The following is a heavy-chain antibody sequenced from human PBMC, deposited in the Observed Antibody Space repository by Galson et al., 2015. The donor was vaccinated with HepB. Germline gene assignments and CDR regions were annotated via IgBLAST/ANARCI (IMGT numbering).Heavy chain of an antibody. V-gene: IGHV3-53*01. D-gene: IGHD3-16*01. Sequence: SLRLSCAVSGFSIDSLFMTWIRQAPGKGLEFVSIIEIGGIKHYADSVKGRFAISGDSSKNTVYLQMNSLTVEDTALYYCAAGNGGIDSWGQGTLVTVSP. CDR1: GFSIDSLF. CDR2: IEIGGIK. J-gene: IGHJ4*02. CDR3: AAGNGGIDS.